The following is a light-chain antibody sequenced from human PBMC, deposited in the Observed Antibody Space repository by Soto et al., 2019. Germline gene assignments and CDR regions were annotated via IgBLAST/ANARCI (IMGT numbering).Light chain of an antibody. J-gene: IGKJ4*01. V-gene: IGKV3-15*01. CDR3: QQYNNWPGT. CDR1: QRVSSN. Sequence: EIVMTQSPATLSVSPGARATLSCRASQRVSSNLAWYQQKPGQAPRLVIYVASTRATGIPARFSGSGSGTEFTLTISSLQSEDFAVYYCQQYNNWPGTFGGGTKVDIK. CDR2: VAS.